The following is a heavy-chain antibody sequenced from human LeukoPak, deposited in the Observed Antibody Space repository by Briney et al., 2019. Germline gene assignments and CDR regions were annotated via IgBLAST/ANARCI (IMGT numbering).Heavy chain of an antibody. D-gene: IGHD6-6*01. CDR3: ARGLSGYSSSLGY. Sequence: PGGSLRLSCAASGFTFSAYWMSWIRQAPGKGLEWVASISQDGRMIYYVDSVKGRFTISRDNAKNTLYLQMNSLRAEDTAVYYCARGLSGYSSSLGYWGQGTLVTVSS. CDR2: ISQDGRMI. V-gene: IGHV3-7*01. J-gene: IGHJ4*02. CDR1: GFTFSAYW.